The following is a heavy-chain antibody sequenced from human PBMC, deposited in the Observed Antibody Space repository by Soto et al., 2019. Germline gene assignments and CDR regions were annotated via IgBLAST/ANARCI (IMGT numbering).Heavy chain of an antibody. CDR2: IYPGDSDT. Sequence: PGESLKISCNGSGYSFTSYWIGWVRQMPGKGLEWMGIIYPGDSDTRYSPSFQGQVTISADKSISTAYLQWSSLKASDTAMYYCARHDIAVAGTLLIDYWGQGTLVTVSS. D-gene: IGHD6-19*01. V-gene: IGHV5-51*01. J-gene: IGHJ4*02. CDR3: ARHDIAVAGTLLIDY. CDR1: GYSFTSYW.